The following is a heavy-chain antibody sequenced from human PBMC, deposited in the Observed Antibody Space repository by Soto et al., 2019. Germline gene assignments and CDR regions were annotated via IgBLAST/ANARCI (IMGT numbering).Heavy chain of an antibody. J-gene: IGHJ5*02. D-gene: IGHD6-19*01. CDR2: ISAYNGNT. V-gene: IGHV1-18*01. CDR3: ARGLLLYSSGPMRWFDP. Sequence: ASGKVSCKASGYTFTSYGISWVRQAPGQGLEWMGWISAYNGNTNYAQKLQGRATMTTDTSTSTAYMELRSLRSDDTAVYYCARGLLLYSSGPMRWFDPWGQGTLVTVSS. CDR1: GYTFTSYG.